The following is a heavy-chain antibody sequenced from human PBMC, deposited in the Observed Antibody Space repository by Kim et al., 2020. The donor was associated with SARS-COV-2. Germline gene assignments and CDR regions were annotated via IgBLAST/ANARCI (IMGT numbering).Heavy chain of an antibody. J-gene: IGHJ4*01. CDR1: GFTFSSYW. Sequence: GGSLRLSCAASGFTFSSYWMHWVRQAPGRGLEWVSRINSDGSITTYGDSMKGGFTTSRDNAQNTLYLQMHSLRAEDTAVYFCARRFYVLGSNDYWGHGTLVSVSS. CDR3: ARRFYVLGSNDY. V-gene: IGHV3-74*03. CDR2: INSDGSIT. D-gene: IGHD1-26*01.